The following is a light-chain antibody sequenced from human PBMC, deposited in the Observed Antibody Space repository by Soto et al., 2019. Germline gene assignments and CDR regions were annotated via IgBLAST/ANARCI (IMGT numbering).Light chain of an antibody. CDR3: GTWDSSLSAYV. CDR2: DNN. V-gene: IGLV1-51*01. CDR1: SSNIGNNY. Sequence: QSVLTQPPSVSAAPGQKVTIPCSGSSSNIGNNYVSWYQQLPGTAPKLLIYDNNKRPSGIPDRFSDSKSGTSATLGITGPQTGDEADYYCGTWDSSLSAYVFGTGTKVTVL. J-gene: IGLJ1*01.